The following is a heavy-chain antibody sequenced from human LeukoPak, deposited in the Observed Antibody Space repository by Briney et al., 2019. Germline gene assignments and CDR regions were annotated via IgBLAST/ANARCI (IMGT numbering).Heavy chain of an antibody. V-gene: IGHV1-18*01. D-gene: IGHD6-19*01. CDR2: INPYNGNT. J-gene: IGHJ4*02. CDR3: ARERSGWFFSN. CDR1: GYSFTSYG. Sequence: ASVKVSCKASGYSFTSYGITWVRQAPGQGLEWTGWINPYNGNTNYAQKLQGRVTVTTDTSTSTAYMDPRSLRSDDTAVYYCARERSGWFFSNWGQGTLVTVSS.